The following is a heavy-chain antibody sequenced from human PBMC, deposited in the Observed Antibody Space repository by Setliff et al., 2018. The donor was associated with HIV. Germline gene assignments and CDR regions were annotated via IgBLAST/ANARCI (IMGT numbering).Heavy chain of an antibody. CDR3: ARDRGGSDYFDY. Sequence: GGSLRLSCAASGFTFSYFWMSWVRQTPGKGLEWVANIKHDGSEKYYVDSLKGRFTISRDNAKNSLHLQMNSLRPEDTAVFYCARDRGGSDYFDYWGHGTLVTVSS. CDR1: GFTFSYFW. V-gene: IGHV3-7*01. J-gene: IGHJ4*01. D-gene: IGHD1-26*01. CDR2: IKHDGSEK.